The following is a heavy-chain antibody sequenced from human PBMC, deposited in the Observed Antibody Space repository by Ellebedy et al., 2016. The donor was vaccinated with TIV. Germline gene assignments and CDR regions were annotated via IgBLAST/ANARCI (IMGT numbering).Heavy chain of an antibody. Sequence: GGSLRLXXAASGFTFSDYYMTWIRQAPGKGLEWVSYISGSGSYTKYADSVKGRFTISRDNAKNSLYLQMNSLRAEDTAVYYCAREGEGAYYGSGSPQIGGMDVWGQGTTVTVSS. J-gene: IGHJ6*02. CDR1: GFTFSDYY. V-gene: IGHV3-11*06. CDR2: ISGSGSYT. D-gene: IGHD3-10*01. CDR3: AREGEGAYYGSGSPQIGGMDV.